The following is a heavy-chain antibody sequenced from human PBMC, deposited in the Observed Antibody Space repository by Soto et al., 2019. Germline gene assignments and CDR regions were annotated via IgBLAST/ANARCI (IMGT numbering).Heavy chain of an antibody. CDR3: ASLYCSGGSCYPAYFDY. J-gene: IGHJ4*02. CDR1: GGSFFGYY. V-gene: IGHV4-59*01. D-gene: IGHD2-15*01. CDR2: IYYSGSA. Sequence: SETLSVPCTVSGGSFFGYYWRWIRQTQGKGLEWIGYIYYSGSANYNPSLKSRVTISVDTSKSQFSLKLSSVTAADTAVYYCASLYCSGGSCYPAYFDYWGQGTLVPVSS.